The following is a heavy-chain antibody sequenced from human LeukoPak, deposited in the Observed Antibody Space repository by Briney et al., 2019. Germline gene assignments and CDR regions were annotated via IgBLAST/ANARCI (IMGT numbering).Heavy chain of an antibody. D-gene: IGHD6-19*01. J-gene: IGHJ5*02. Sequence: GASVKVSCKASGYTFTSYGISWVRQAPGQGLEWMGWISAYNGNTNYAQKLQGRVTMTTDTSTSTAYMELRSLRSDDTAVYYCARDHRGGVSSGWRNWFDPRGQGTLVTVSS. CDR3: ARDHRGGVSSGWRNWFDP. CDR1: GYTFTSYG. V-gene: IGHV1-18*01. CDR2: ISAYNGNT.